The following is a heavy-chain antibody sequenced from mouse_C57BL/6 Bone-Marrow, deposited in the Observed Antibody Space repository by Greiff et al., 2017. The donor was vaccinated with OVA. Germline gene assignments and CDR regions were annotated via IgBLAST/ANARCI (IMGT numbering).Heavy chain of an antibody. V-gene: IGHV14-4*01. J-gene: IGHJ2*01. Sequence: EVKLVESGAELVRPGASVKLSCTASGFNIKDDYMHWVKQRPEQGLEWIGWIDPENGDTEYASQFQGKATITAATSYNTAYLQLSSLTSEDTDVYYSTTPPCYNYEGYWGQGTTLTVSS. CDR1: GFNIKDDY. CDR2: IDPENGDT. D-gene: IGHD2-12*01. CDR3: TTPPCYNYEGY.